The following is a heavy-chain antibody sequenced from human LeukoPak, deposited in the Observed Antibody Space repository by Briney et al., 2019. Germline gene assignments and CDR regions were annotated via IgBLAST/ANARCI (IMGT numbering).Heavy chain of an antibody. V-gene: IGHV1-46*01. Sequence: ASVKVSCKASGYSFSTYYIHWVRQAPGQGLEWMAIINPSDRSAGYAQKFQGRVTLTRDTSTSTVYMELSSLRSEDTAVYYCASAKYDIGGYFPLDYWGQGTLVTVSS. D-gene: IGHD3-22*01. CDR2: INPSDRSA. J-gene: IGHJ4*02. CDR3: ASAKYDIGGYFPLDY. CDR1: GYSFSTYY.